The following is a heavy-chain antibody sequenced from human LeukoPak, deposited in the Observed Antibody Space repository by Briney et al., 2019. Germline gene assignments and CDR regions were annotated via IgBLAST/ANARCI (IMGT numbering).Heavy chain of an antibody. CDR1: GGAISSGSYY. CDR2: IKHSGST. J-gene: IGHJ4*02. D-gene: IGHD1-26*01. Sequence: SETLSLTCTVSGGAISSGSYYWGWIRQPPGKGLEWTGEIKHSGSTNYNPSHKSRVTISVDTSKNQFSLKLSSVTAADTAVYYRARERSSGSYPLDFDYWGQGTLVTVSS. V-gene: IGHV4-39*07. CDR3: ARERSSGSYPLDFDY.